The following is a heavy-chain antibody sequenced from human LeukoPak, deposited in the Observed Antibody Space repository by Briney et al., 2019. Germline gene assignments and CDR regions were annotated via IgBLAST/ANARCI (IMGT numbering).Heavy chain of an antibody. CDR1: GGTFSSYA. CDR2: IIPILGIA. Sequence: SVKVSCKASGGTFSSYAISWVRQAPGQGLEWMGRIIPILGIANYAQKFQGRVTITADKSTSTAYMELSSLRSEDTAVYYCASLYSGSYHRPDIWGQGTMVTVSS. J-gene: IGHJ3*02. CDR3: ASLYSGSYHRPDI. D-gene: IGHD1-26*01. V-gene: IGHV1-69*04.